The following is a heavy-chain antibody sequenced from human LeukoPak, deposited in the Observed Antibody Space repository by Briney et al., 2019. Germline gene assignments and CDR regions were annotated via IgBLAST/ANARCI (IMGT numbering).Heavy chain of an antibody. Sequence: GGSLRLSCAASGFTFSSYAMSWVRQAPGKGLEWVSAISGSGGSTYYADSVKGRFTISSDNSKNTLYLQMNSLRAEDTALYYCAKVGGYSSSWYAGRSYFHYYMDVWGKGTTVTVSS. CDR3: AKVGGYSSSWYAGRSYFHYYMDV. D-gene: IGHD6-13*01. J-gene: IGHJ6*03. V-gene: IGHV3-23*01. CDR1: GFTFSSYA. CDR2: ISGSGGST.